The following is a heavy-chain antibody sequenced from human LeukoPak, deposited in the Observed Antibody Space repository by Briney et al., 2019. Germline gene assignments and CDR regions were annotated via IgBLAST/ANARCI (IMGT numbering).Heavy chain of an antibody. J-gene: IGHJ4*02. CDR1: GFTFSSYG. CDR2: ISYDGSNK. Sequence: PGRSLRLSCAVSGFTFSSYGMRWVRQAPGKGLEWVAVISYDGSNKYYADSVKGRFTISRDNSKNTLYLQMNSLRAEDTAVYYCATDLGGGSWDGYYFDYWGQGTLVTVSS. CDR3: ATDLGGGSWDGYYFDY. V-gene: IGHV3-30*03. D-gene: IGHD2-15*01.